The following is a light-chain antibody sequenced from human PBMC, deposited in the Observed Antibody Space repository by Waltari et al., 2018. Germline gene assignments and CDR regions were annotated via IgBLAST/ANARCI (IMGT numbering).Light chain of an antibody. CDR1: QSVSRN. CDR3: QHRTSWHP. Sequence: EVVLTQSPTTLSLSPGQRATLSCRASQSVSRNLAWYPQKACQAPRLLLYEASTRATGIPARFSGSGSGTDFTLSISSLEPEDFAVYYCQHRTSWHPFGQGTKLEIK. CDR2: EAS. V-gene: IGKV3-11*01. J-gene: IGKJ2*01.